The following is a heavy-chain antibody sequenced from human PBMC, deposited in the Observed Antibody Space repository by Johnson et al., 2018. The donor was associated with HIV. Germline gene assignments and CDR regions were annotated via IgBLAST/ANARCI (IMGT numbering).Heavy chain of an antibody. CDR2: ISYDGSNK. CDR1: GFTFSSYA. Sequence: VQLVESGGGVVQPVRSLRLSCAASGFTFSSYAMHWVRQAPGKGLEWVAVISYDGSNKYYADSVKGRFTISRDNSKNTLYLQMNSLRAEDTAVYYCARDLAMIVVADAFDIWGQGTMVTVSS. V-gene: IGHV3-30-3*01. D-gene: IGHD3-22*01. CDR3: ARDLAMIVVADAFDI. J-gene: IGHJ3*02.